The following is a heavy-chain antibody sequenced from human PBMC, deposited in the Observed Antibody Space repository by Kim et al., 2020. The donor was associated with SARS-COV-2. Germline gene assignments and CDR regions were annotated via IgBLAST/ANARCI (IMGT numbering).Heavy chain of an antibody. CDR3: TRDWCEGSGSYVHYYYYYGMDV. V-gene: IGHV3-49*03. J-gene: IGHJ6*02. D-gene: IGHD3-10*01. CDR1: GFTFGDYA. CDR2: IRSKAYGGTT. Sequence: GGSLRLSCTASGFTFGDYAMSWFRQAPGKGLEWVGFIRSKAYGGTTEYAASVKGRFTISRDDSKSIAYLQMNSLKTEDTAVYYCTRDWCEGSGSYVHYYYYYGMDVWGQGTTVTVSS.